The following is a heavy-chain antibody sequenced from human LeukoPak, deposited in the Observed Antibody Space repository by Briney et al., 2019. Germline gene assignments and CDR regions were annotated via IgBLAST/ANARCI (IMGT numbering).Heavy chain of an antibody. V-gene: IGHV4-39*07. D-gene: IGHD2-8*01. CDR3: ARSPGGVNNWFDP. Sequence: SETLSLTCAVYGGSISSSHYYWGWIRQPPGKGLEWIGSIYYSGSTYYNPSLKSRVTISVDTSKNQFSLKLSSVTAADTAVYYCARSPGGVNNWFDPWGQGTLVTVSS. J-gene: IGHJ5*02. CDR1: GGSISSSHYY. CDR2: IYYSGST.